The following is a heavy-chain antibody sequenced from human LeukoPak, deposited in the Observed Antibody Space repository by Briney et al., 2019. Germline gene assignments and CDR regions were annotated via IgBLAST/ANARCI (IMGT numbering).Heavy chain of an antibody. CDR2: IYHSGST. CDR3: ARAPTTGGPFDY. CDR1: GGSISSGGYS. J-gene: IGHJ4*02. D-gene: IGHD1-26*01. Sequence: SETLSLTCAVSGGSISSGGYSWSWIRQPPGKGLEWIGYIYHSGSTYYNPSLKSRVTISVDRSKNQFSLKLSSVTAADMAVYYCARAPTTGGPFDYWGQGTLVTVSS. V-gene: IGHV4-30-2*01.